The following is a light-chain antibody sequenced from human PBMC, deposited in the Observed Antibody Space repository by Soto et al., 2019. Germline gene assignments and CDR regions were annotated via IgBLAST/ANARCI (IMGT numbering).Light chain of an antibody. Sequence: IQRTQSPATLSASVGDRVTITCRAGQSAGCWLAWYQQTPGTVPKLLIYDASTLNSGVPSRFSGSGSGTEFTLTINSLQPEDFATYYCQQHGSYPLTFGGGTTVEI. V-gene: IGKV1-5*01. CDR1: QSAGCW. CDR3: QQHGSYPLT. J-gene: IGKJ4*01. CDR2: DAS.